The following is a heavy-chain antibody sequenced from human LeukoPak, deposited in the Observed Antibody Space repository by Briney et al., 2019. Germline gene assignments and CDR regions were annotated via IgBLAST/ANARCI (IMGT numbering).Heavy chain of an antibody. J-gene: IGHJ5*02. CDR3: ARDPDSSYEWGPFDP. CDR1: GDSVSSNSAS. D-gene: IGHD1-26*01. Sequence: SQTLSLTCAISGDSVSSNSASWNWIRQAPSRGLEWLGRTYYRSKWNTDYAVSVKGRITINPDTSKNQFSLYLNSVTPEDTAVYYCARDPDSSYEWGPFDPWGQGTLVTVSS. CDR2: TYYRSKWNT. V-gene: IGHV6-1*01.